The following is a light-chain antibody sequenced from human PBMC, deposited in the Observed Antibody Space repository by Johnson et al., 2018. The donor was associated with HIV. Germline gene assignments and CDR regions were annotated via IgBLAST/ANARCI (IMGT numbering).Light chain of an antibody. CDR2: ENN. J-gene: IGLJ1*01. Sequence: QSVLTQPPSVSAAPGQKVTISCSGSSSNIGNNYVSWYQQLPGTAPKLLIYENNKRPSGIPDRFSGSKSGTSATLGITALQTGDEADYYCGTWDSSLSTYVCGTGNKVTVL. CDR3: GTWDSSLSTYV. V-gene: IGLV1-51*02. CDR1: SSNIGNNY.